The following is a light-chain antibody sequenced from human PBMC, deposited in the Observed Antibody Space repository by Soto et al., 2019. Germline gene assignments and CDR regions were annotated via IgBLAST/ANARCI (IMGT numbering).Light chain of an antibody. V-gene: IGLV2-14*01. Sequence: QSVLTQPASVSGSPGQSITISCTGTSSDFGGYNYVSWYLQHPGKAPKLMIYEFSNRPSGVSNRFSGSKSGNTASLTISGLQAEDEADYYCSSYTRSSTWVFGGGTKLTVL. CDR3: SSYTRSSTWV. CDR2: EFS. J-gene: IGLJ3*02. CDR1: SSDFGGYNY.